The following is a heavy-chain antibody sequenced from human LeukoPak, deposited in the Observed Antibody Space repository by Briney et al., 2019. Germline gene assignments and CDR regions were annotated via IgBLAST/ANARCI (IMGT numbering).Heavy chain of an antibody. CDR2: IIPIFGTA. CDR3: ARTGYSSSWHPDY. D-gene: IGHD6-13*01. CDR1: GGTFSSYA. V-gene: IGHV1-69*06. J-gene: IGHJ4*02. Sequence: SVKVSCKASGGTFSSYAISWVRQAPGQGLEWMGGIIPIFGTANYAQKFQGRVTITADKSTSTAYMELSSLRSDDTAVYYCARTGYSSSWHPDYWGQGTLVTVSS.